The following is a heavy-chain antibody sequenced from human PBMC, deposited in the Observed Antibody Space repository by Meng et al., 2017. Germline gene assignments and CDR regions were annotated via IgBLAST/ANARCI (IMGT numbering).Heavy chain of an antibody. D-gene: IGHD2-15*01. CDR3: ARGLETLGYCSGGSCYSVFDY. V-gene: IGHV3-72*01. CDR1: GFTFSDHY. CDR2: TRNKANSYTT. Sequence: GESLKISCAASGFTFSDHYMDWVRQAPGKGLEWVGRTRNKANSYTTEYAASVKGRFTISRDDSKNSLYLQMNSLKTEDTAVYYCARGLETLGYCSGGSCYSVFDYWGQGTLVTVSS. J-gene: IGHJ4*02.